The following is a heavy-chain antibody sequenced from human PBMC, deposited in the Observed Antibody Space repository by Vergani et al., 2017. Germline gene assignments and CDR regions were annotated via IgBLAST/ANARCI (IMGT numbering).Heavy chain of an antibody. CDR3: ARHVGYGDSNYSGDWFDP. J-gene: IGHJ5*02. CDR2: IHYGGSI. Sequence: QVQLQESGPGLVKPSQTLSLTCAVSGYSIRSAIYWGWIRQTPGKGLEWYGTIHYGGSIYYNPSFKTPVTISVDTSKNQLFLKLTSVTAADTALYYCARHVGYGDSNYSGDWFDPWGQGNLVTVSS. CDR1: GYSIRSAIY. D-gene: IGHD4-17*01. V-gene: IGHV4-38-2*01.